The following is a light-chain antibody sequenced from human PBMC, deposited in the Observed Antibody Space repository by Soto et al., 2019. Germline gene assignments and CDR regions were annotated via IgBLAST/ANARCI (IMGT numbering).Light chain of an antibody. CDR2: KVS. J-gene: IGKJ5*01. CDR1: QSLVYSDGKTY. Sequence: DVVMTQSPLSLPVTLGQPASISCRPSQSLVYSDGKTYLNWFQPKQGQSPRRXIYKVSNRDSGVPDRFSGSGSGIDFTLKISRVEADDVGVYYCMQSIQLPITFGQGTRLEIK. CDR3: MQSIQLPIT. V-gene: IGKV2-30*01.